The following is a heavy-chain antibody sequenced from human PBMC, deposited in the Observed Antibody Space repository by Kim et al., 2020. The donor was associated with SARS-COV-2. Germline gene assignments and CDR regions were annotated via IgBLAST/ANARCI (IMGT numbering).Heavy chain of an antibody. V-gene: IGHV1-58*01. Sequence: SVKVSCKASGFTFTSSAVQWVRQARGQRLEWIGWIVVGSGNTNYAQKFQERVTITRDMSTSTAYMELSSLRSEDTAVYYCAADQRRSNVVAIWGQGTMVTVSS. CDR2: IVVGSGNT. D-gene: IGHD6-6*01. CDR1: GFTFTSSA. J-gene: IGHJ3*02. CDR3: AADQRRSNVVAI.